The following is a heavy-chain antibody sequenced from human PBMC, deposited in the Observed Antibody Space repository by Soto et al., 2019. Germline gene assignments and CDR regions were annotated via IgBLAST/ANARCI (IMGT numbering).Heavy chain of an antibody. D-gene: IGHD5-18*01. CDR2: ISGSGGST. J-gene: IGHJ4*02. CDR3: ANFPGSAYGYCFTD. V-gene: IGHV3-23*01. CDR1: GCPFSSYA. Sequence: GGSLILSWGRSGCPFSSYALSWFRKAPGKGLEWVSAISGSGGSTYYADSVKGRFTISRDNSKNTLYLQMNSLRAEDTAEDYCANFPGSAYGYCFTDGGRGT.